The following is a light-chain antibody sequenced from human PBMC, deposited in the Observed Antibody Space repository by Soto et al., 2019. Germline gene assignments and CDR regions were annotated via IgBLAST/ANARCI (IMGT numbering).Light chain of an antibody. Sequence: EVVMTQSPATLSVSPGEGVTLSCRASQGIGDTLAWYQHRPGQTPRLLIYAASTRATGIPDRFSGSGSGTDFTFTISRLEPGDFAVYYCQQYGSSPWTFGQGTKVDIK. CDR2: AAS. V-gene: IGKV3-20*01. J-gene: IGKJ1*01. CDR3: QQYGSSPWT. CDR1: QGIGDT.